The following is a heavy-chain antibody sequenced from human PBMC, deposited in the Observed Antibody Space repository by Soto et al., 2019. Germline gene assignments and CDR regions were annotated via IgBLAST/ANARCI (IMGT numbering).Heavy chain of an antibody. CDR3: ARASSTIFGVVNPFDP. CDR2: ISAYNGNT. V-gene: IGHV1-18*01. J-gene: IGHJ5*02. Sequence: GASVKVSCKASGYTFTSYGISWVRQAPGQGLEWMGWISAYNGNTNYAQKLQGRVTMTTDTSTSTAYMELRSLRSDDTAVYYCARASSTIFGVVNPFDPWGQGTLVTVSS. D-gene: IGHD3-3*01. CDR1: GYTFTSYG.